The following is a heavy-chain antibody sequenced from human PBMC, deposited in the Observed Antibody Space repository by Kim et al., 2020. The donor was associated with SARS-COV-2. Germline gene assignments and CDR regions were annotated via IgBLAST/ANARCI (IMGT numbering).Heavy chain of an antibody. CDR2: ISSSGSTI. Sequence: GGSLRLSCAASGFTFSDYYMSWIRQAPGKGLEWVSYISSSGSTIYYADSVKGRFTISRDNAKNSLYLQMNSLRAEDTAVYYCAREVYDSSGYDAFDIWGQGTMVTVSS. J-gene: IGHJ3*02. CDR1: GFTFSDYY. CDR3: AREVYDSSGYDAFDI. V-gene: IGHV3-11*01. D-gene: IGHD3-22*01.